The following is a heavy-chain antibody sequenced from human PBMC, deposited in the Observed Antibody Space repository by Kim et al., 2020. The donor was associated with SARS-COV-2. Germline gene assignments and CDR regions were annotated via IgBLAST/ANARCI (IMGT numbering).Heavy chain of an antibody. J-gene: IGHJ4*02. V-gene: IGHV4-39*07. D-gene: IGHD5-12*01. CDR2: IYYSGST. CDR3: ARDLVPRRGYNYGLPFGY. Sequence: SETLSLTCTVSGGSISSSSYYWGWIRQPPGKGLEWIGSIYYSGSTYYNPSLKSRVTISVDTSKNQFSLKLSSVTAADTAVYYCARDLVPRRGYNYGLPFGYWGREPWSPSPQ. CDR1: GGSISSSSYY.